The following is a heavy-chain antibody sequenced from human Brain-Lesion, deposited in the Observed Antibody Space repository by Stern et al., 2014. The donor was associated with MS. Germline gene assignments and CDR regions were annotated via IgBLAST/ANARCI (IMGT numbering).Heavy chain of an antibody. Sequence: EMQLVESGGGMVQPGGSLRLSCAASGFTFRSYAMSWVRQAPGKGLEWVSLISSSASSTYYADSVKGRFTISRDNSKDTLYLQMNSLRAEDTAVYYCAKDRPEVPADYWGQGTLVTVSS. CDR2: ISSSASST. J-gene: IGHJ4*02. V-gene: IGHV3-23*04. D-gene: IGHD2-2*01. CDR1: GFTFRSYA. CDR3: AKDRPEVPADY.